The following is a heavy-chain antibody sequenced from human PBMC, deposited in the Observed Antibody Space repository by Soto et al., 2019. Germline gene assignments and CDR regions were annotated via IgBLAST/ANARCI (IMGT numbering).Heavy chain of an antibody. J-gene: IGHJ3*02. Sequence: GESLKVSCQGAVCGCTSYWVSWVRQLPGKALECMGIIYPGDSDTRYSPSFQGQVTISADKSIGTAYLQWSSLKASDTAMYYCARPVIVGALGAFDIWGQGTMVTVSS. CDR1: VCGCTSYW. CDR2: IYPGDSDT. D-gene: IGHD1-26*01. V-gene: IGHV5-51*01. CDR3: ARPVIVGALGAFDI.